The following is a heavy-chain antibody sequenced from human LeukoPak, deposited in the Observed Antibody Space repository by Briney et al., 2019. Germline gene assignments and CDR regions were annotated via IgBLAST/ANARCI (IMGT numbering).Heavy chain of an antibody. CDR1: GFTFSSYA. Sequence: PGGSLRLSCAASGFTFSSYAMSWVRQAPGKGLEWVSAISGSGGSTYYADSVKGRFTISRDNSKNTLYLQMNSLRAEDTAVYYCAKGPMIVVVIPLQHWGQGTLVTVSS. D-gene: IGHD3-22*01. CDR3: AKGPMIVVVIPLQH. V-gene: IGHV3-23*01. CDR2: ISGSGGST. J-gene: IGHJ1*01.